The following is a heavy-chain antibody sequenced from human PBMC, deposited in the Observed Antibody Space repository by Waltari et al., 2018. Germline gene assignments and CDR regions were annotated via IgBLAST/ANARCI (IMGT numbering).Heavy chain of an antibody. Sequence: QVQLVQSGAEVKKPGASVKVSCKASGYTFTGYYMHWVRQAPGQGLEWMGRINPNSGGTNDAQKFQGRVTMTRDTSISTAYMELSRLRSDDTAVYYCARRRDGYNSRYYYYGMDVWGQGTTVTVSS. CDR2: INPNSGGT. CDR3: ARRRDGYNSRYYYYGMDV. V-gene: IGHV1-2*06. CDR1: GYTFTGYY. J-gene: IGHJ6*02. D-gene: IGHD1-1*01.